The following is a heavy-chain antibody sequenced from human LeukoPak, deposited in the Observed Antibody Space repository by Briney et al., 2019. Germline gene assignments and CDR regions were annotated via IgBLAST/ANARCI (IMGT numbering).Heavy chain of an antibody. CDR3: ARRGGYCEY. V-gene: IGHV5-51*01. Sequence: GESLLISCLCSGYIFTRYWLGGVRQMPGKGLEWMGIIYPGDSDTRYSPSFQGQVTISADKSISTAYLQWRSLKASDTALYYCARRGGYCEYWIQETLVTVSS. CDR2: IYPGDSDT. J-gene: IGHJ4*02. CDR1: GYIFTRYW. D-gene: IGHD2-15*01.